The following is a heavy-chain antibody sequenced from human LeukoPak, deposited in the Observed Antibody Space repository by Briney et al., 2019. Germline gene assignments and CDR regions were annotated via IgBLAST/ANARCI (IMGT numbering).Heavy chain of an antibody. CDR1: GFTFSAYY. D-gene: IGHD1-1*01. CDR2: ISDSITYI. V-gene: IGHV3-11*03. Sequence: GGSLRLSCAASGFTFSAYYMSWIRQAPGKGLEWLSYISDSITYINYAYSVKGRFTISRDNAKNSLYLQMNSLRAEDTAVYYCARSTLAPDAFDIWGQGTMVTVSS. CDR3: ARSTLAPDAFDI. J-gene: IGHJ3*02.